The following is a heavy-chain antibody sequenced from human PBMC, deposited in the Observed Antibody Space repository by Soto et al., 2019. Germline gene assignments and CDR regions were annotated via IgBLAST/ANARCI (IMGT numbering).Heavy chain of an antibody. CDR1: GAPITTYY. CDR2: ISYSGST. Sequence: SETLSLTCSVSGAPITTYYWSWIRQPPGKGLEWIGSISYSGSTKYNPSLESRVMISLDTSKNQFSLRLTSVTAADTALYYCARDWDSSGLFDPWGQGALVTVSS. CDR3: ARDWDSSGLFDP. D-gene: IGHD3-10*01. V-gene: IGHV4-59*01. J-gene: IGHJ5*02.